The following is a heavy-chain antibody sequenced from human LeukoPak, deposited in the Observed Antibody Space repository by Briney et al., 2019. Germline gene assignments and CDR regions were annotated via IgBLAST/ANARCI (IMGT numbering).Heavy chain of an antibody. CDR2: INPNSGGT. D-gene: IGHD3-10*01. J-gene: IGHJ4*02. Sequence: ASVKVSCKASGYTFTGYYMHWVRQAPGQGPEWMGWINPNSGGTNYAQKFQGWVTMTRDTSISTAYMELSRLRSDDTAVYYCARDVYYGSGSYYWDYWGQGTLVTVSS. V-gene: IGHV1-2*04. CDR1: GYTFTGYY. CDR3: ARDVYYGSGSYYWDY.